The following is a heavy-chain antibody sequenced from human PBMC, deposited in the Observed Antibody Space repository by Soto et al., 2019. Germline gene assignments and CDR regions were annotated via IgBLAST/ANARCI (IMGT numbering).Heavy chain of an antibody. J-gene: IGHJ4*02. V-gene: IGHV4-59*01. D-gene: IGHD6-6*01. CDR3: ARDSSAAGLGDY. CDR2: IYYSGST. CDR1: GGSISSYY. Sequence: QVQLQESGPGLVKTSETLSLTCTVSGGSISSYYWSWIRQPPGKGLEWIGYIYYSGSTNYNPSLKSRVTISVDTSKNQFSLKLSSVTAADTAVYYCARDSSAAGLGDYWGQGTLVTVSS.